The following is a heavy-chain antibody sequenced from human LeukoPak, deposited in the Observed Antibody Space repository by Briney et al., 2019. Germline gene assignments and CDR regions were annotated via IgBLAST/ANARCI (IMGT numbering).Heavy chain of an antibody. D-gene: IGHD6-19*01. J-gene: IGHJ6*02. Sequence: RASVKVSCKASGYTFTSYGISWVRQAPGQGLEWMGRIIPILGIADYAQKFQGRVTITADKSTSTAYMELSSLRSEDTAVYYCAREDSSGPPGMDVWGQGTTVTVSS. CDR2: IIPILGIA. V-gene: IGHV1-69*04. CDR3: AREDSSGPPGMDV. CDR1: GYTFTSYG.